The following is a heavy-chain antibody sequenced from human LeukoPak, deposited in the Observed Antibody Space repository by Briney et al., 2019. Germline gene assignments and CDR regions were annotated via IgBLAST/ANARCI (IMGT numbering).Heavy chain of an antibody. Sequence: SGTLSLTCAVYGGSFSGYYWSWIRQPPGKGLEWIGEINHSGSTNYNPSLKSRVTISVDTSKNQFSLKLSSVTAADTAVYYCAGVGLLWFGEPPFGYWGQGTLVTVSS. J-gene: IGHJ4*02. CDR2: INHSGST. V-gene: IGHV4-34*01. CDR3: AGVGLLWFGEPPFGY. CDR1: GGSFSGYY. D-gene: IGHD3-10*01.